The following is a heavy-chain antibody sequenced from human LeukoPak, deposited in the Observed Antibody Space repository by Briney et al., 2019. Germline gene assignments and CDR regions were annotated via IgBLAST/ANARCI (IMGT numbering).Heavy chain of an antibody. J-gene: IGHJ3*02. CDR1: GFTFSDYN. Sequence: GGSLRLSCAASGFTFSDYNMRWVRQAPGKGLEWVSSISRSGSTKYYADSVKGGFTISRDNAKNSLYLQVNRLRAEDTAVYYCAREHIVVVTATAGRGFAAFDIWGQGTMVTVSS. V-gene: IGHV3-11*04. CDR3: AREHIVVVTATAGRGFAAFDI. CDR2: ISRSGSTK. D-gene: IGHD2-21*02.